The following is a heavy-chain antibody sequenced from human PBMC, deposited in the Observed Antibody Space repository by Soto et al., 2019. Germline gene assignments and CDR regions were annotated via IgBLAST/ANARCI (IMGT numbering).Heavy chain of an antibody. CDR3: AKTRLYDNNDYHRDGFDV. V-gene: IGHV3-23*01. D-gene: IGHD3-22*01. CDR2: ISGSGAAT. Sequence: EMKLLESGGGLVQPGGSLRLSCAASGFRFWTYSMSWVRQAPRKGLEWVSGISGSGAATYYTESVKGRFTVSRDNSKDTLFLQMNTLRVEDTAVYYCAKTRLYDNNDYHRDGFDVWGPGTGVTVSS. J-gene: IGHJ3*01. CDR1: GFRFWTYS.